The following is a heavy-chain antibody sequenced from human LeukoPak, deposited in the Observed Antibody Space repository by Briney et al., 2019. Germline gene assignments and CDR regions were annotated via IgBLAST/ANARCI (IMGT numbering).Heavy chain of an antibody. Sequence: SETLSLTCTVSGGSISSSSYYWGWIRQPPGNGLEWIGSIYYSGSTYYNPSLKSRVTISVDTSKNQFSLKLSSVTAADTAVYYCARRYSSSSPLDYWGQGTLVTVSS. CDR2: IYYSGST. V-gene: IGHV4-39*01. J-gene: IGHJ4*02. CDR1: GGSISSSSYY. D-gene: IGHD6-6*01. CDR3: ARRYSSSSPLDY.